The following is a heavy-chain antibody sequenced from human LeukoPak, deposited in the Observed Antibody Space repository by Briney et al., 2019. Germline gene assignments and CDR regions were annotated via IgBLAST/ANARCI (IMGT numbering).Heavy chain of an antibody. J-gene: IGHJ5*02. D-gene: IGHD6-13*01. CDR3: AKAGIAAAGTGPKYSWFDP. V-gene: IGHV3-23*01. CDR1: GFTFSSYA. CDR2: ISGSGGST. Sequence: GGSLRLSCAASGFTFSSYAMGWVRQAPGKGLEWVSAISGSGGSTYYADSVKGRFTISRDNSKNTLYLQMNSLRAEDTAVYYCAKAGIAAAGTGPKYSWFDPWGQGTLVTVSS.